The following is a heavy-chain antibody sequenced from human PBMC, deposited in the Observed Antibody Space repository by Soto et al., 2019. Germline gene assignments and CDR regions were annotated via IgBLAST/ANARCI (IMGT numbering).Heavy chain of an antibody. CDR2: IYPGDSDT. J-gene: IGHJ3*02. CDR3: ARQTSRYYYDSSGYYPGAFDI. CDR1: GSSFTSYW. Sequence: LKISCKGSGSSFTSYWIGWVRQMPGKGLEWMGIIYPGDSDTRYSPSFQGQVTISADKSISTAYLQWSSLKASDTAMYYCARQTSRYYYDSSGYYPGAFDIWGQGTMVTVSS. D-gene: IGHD3-22*01. V-gene: IGHV5-51*01.